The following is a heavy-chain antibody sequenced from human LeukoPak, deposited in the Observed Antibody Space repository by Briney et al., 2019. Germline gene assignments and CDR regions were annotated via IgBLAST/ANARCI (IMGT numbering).Heavy chain of an antibody. CDR3: ASVDTAMGLFDY. V-gene: IGHV4-59*01. CDR1: GGSISSYY. Sequence: PSETLSLTCTVSGGSISSYYWSWIRQPPGKGLEWIGYIHYSGSTNYNPSLKSRVTISVDTSKNQFSLKLSSVTAADTAVYYCASVDTAMGLFDYWGQGTLVTVSS. J-gene: IGHJ4*02. CDR2: IHYSGST. D-gene: IGHD5-18*01.